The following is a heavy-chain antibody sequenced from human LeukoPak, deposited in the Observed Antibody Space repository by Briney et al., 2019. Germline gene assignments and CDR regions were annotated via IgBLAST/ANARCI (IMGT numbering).Heavy chain of an antibody. CDR1: GVTFSRYA. Sequence: PGGSLRLSCAPSGVTFSRYAMRWVRQAPGKGLEWVSAVSESGTGTYYADSVKGRFTISRDNSKNTLSLQMNSLRAEDTAVYYCAKDIAQGYTFGSIEQDYWGQGTLVTVSS. J-gene: IGHJ4*02. CDR3: AKDIAQGYTFGSIEQDY. V-gene: IGHV3-23*01. CDR2: VSESGTGT. D-gene: IGHD5-18*01.